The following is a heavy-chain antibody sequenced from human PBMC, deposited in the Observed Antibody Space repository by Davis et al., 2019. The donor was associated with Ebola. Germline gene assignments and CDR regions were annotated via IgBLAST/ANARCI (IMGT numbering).Heavy chain of an antibody. CDR3: ARAQFPTTSDH. CDR2: INPHNGNT. CDR1: GYTFTSYG. D-gene: IGHD1-1*01. Sequence: ASVKVSCKASGYTFTSYGITWVRQAPGQGLEWMGWINPHNGNTNYAQKLQGRVTMTTDTSTSTAYMEVGSLKSDDTAVYYCARAQFPTTSDHWGQGTLVTVSS. J-gene: IGHJ4*02. V-gene: IGHV1-18*04.